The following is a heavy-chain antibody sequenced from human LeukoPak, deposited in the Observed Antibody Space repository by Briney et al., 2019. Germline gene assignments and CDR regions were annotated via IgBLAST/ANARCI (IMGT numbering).Heavy chain of an antibody. CDR3: AREWGAYYDTSGYS. V-gene: IGHV1-3*01. CDR1: GYTFTSYA. CDR2: INAGNGDT. D-gene: IGHD3-22*01. J-gene: IGHJ5*02. Sequence: ASVKVSCKASGYTFTSYAMNWVRQAPGQRLEWMGWINAGNGDTKYSQKFQGRVTITRDTSTKTAYMELSSLRSEDTAVYYCAREWGAYYDTSGYSWGQGTLVTVST.